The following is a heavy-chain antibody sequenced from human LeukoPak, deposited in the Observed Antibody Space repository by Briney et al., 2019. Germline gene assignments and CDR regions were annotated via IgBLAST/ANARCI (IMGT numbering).Heavy chain of an antibody. D-gene: IGHD2-2*01. CDR3: ARRSTPRDY. CDR2: ISYDGSNK. Sequence: GGSLRLSCAASGFTFSAYAILWVRQAPGKGLEWVAVISYDGSNKFYADSVKGRFAISRDNSKNTLYLQMNSLRAEDTAVYYCARRSTPRDYWGQGTLVTVSS. CDR1: GFTFSAYA. V-gene: IGHV3-30*09. J-gene: IGHJ4*02.